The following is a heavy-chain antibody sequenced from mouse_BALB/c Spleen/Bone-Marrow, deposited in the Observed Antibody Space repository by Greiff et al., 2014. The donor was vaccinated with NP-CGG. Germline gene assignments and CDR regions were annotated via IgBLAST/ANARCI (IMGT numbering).Heavy chain of an antibody. Sequence: QVHVKQSGAELVRPGTSVKVSCKGSGYAFTNYLIEWVKQRPGQGLEWIGVINSGSGGTKYNEKLKGKATLTADKSSSTAYMQLSSLTSDDSAVYFCARAITDAMDYWGQGTSVTVSS. V-gene: IGHV1-54*01. CDR3: ARAITDAMDY. D-gene: IGHD2-4*01. CDR1: GYAFTNYL. J-gene: IGHJ4*01. CDR2: INSGSGGT.